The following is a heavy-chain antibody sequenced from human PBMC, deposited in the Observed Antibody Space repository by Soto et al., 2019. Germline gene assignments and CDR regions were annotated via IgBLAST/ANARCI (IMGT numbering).Heavy chain of an antibody. CDR1: GFLFDTYD. J-gene: IGHJ5*02. D-gene: IGHD2-21*02. V-gene: IGHV3-30*03. CDR3: ARDDFGFDP. CDR2: ISYDVTNK. Sequence: QVQLVESGGGVVQPGRSLRLSCAASGFLFDTYDIHWVRQAPGKGLEWVAVISYDVTNKYYADSVKGRFTISRDNSKNTLCLQRSRLRDEDTAVYYCARDDFGFDPWGQGTLVTVSS.